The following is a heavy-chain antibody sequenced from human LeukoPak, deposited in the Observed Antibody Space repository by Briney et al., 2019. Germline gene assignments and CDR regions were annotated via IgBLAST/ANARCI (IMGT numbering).Heavy chain of an antibody. CDR2: IWYDGSNK. CDR1: GFTFSSYG. CDR3: ARARFPTVSYYYYGMDV. V-gene: IGHV3-33*08. D-gene: IGHD4-17*01. Sequence: GRSLRLSCAASGFTFSSYGMHWVRQAPGKGLEWVAVIWYDGSNKYYADSVKGRFTISRDNSKNTLYLQMNSLRAEDTAVYYCARARFPTVSYYYYGMDVWGQGTTVTVSS. J-gene: IGHJ6*02.